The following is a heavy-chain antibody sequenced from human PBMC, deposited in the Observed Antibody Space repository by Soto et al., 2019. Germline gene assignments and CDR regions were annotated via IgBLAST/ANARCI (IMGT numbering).Heavy chain of an antibody. CDR2: ISWNSGSI. V-gene: IGHV3-9*01. CDR1: GFTFDDYA. Sequence: GGSLRLSCAASGFTFDDYAMHWVRQAPGKGLEWVSGISWNSGSIGYADSVKGRFTISRDNAKNSLYLQMNSLRAEDTALYYCAKDMGADYYDSSGLFDYWGQGTLVTVSS. J-gene: IGHJ4*02. CDR3: AKDMGADYYDSSGLFDY. D-gene: IGHD3-22*01.